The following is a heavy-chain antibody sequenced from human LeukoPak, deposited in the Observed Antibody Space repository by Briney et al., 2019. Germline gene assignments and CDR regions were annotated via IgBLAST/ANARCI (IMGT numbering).Heavy chain of an antibody. J-gene: IGHJ4*02. Sequence: GGSLRLSCAAYGLSFNDYTLHWVRQAPGKGLELVSLITRDGGHTYYADSVKGRFTISRDISKKSFYLQMNSLSTDDTALYYCATERSRYFDHWGQGTLVTVSP. CDR2: ITRDGGHT. D-gene: IGHD3-16*01. V-gene: IGHV3-43*01. CDR3: ATERSRYFDH. CDR1: GLSFNDYT.